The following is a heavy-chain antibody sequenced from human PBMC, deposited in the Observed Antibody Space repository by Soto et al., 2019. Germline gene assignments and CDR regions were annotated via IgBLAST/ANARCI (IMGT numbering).Heavy chain of an antibody. V-gene: IGHV1-2*02. J-gene: IGHJ5*02. CDR3: ARAPYSSSGASWFDP. Sequence: VQLVQSGAEVKKPRASVKVSCKASGYSFTAYYIHWVRQAPGQGREWMGWINSNTGGTNSPQNLQGRVTMTTDTSTNTTYMQLSRRRSDDTAWYYGARAPYSSSGASWFDPWGQGTLVTVSS. CDR1: GYSFTAYY. D-gene: IGHD2-2*01. CDR2: INSNTGGT.